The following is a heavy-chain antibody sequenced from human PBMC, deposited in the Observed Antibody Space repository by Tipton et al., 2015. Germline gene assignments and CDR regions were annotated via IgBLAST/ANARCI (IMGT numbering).Heavy chain of an antibody. J-gene: IGHJ4*02. CDR3: ASPSLPHDRGDYYFQS. Sequence: TLSLTCSVSSDSISKYYWSWIRQSPGKGLEWIGYIFYDGSTNYNPSLKSRLTISIDRFKNQFSLKLSSVTAADTAVYYCASPSLPHDRGDYYFQSWGQGSLVTVSS. CDR1: SDSISKYY. V-gene: IGHV4-59*08. CDR2: IFYDGST. D-gene: IGHD2-21*02.